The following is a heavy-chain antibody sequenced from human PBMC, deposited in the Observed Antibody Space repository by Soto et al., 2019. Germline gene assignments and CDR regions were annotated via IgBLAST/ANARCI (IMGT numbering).Heavy chain of an antibody. Sequence: ASVKVSCKASGYTFTDYYMHWVRQAPGQGLEGMGWINPNSGGTNYAQKFQGWVTMTRDTSISTAYMELSRLRSDDTAVYYCARAYGKDYYDSSGPYKNDAFDIWGQGTMVTVSS. CDR3: ARAYGKDYYDSSGPYKNDAFDI. CDR1: GYTFTDYY. V-gene: IGHV1-2*04. J-gene: IGHJ3*02. CDR2: INPNSGGT. D-gene: IGHD3-22*01.